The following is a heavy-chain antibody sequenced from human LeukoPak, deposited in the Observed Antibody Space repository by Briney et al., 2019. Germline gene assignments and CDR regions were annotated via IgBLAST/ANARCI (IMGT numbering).Heavy chain of an antibody. CDR3: AREALSDGYSSSWYVLY. D-gene: IGHD6-13*01. CDR2: VYSSGIT. J-gene: IGHJ4*02. V-gene: IGHV4-4*07. CDR1: AGSIKKYY. Sequence: PSETLSLTCTVSAGSIKKYYWSWMRQPAGKGLEWIGRVYSSGITHYNPSLKSRVTMSVDTSKNQFSLKLSSVTAADTAVYYCAREALSDGYSSSWYVLYWGQGTLVTVSS.